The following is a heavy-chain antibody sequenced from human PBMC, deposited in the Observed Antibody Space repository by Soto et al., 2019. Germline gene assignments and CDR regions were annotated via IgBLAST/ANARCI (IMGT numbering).Heavy chain of an antibody. CDR1: GFAFSNAW. CDR2: IKSKAHGATT. Sequence: GGSLRLSCAASGFAFSNAWINWVRQAPGKGLEWVGRIKSKAHGATTDFAAPVRGRFAITRDDSRNMVYMQMNSLNTEDTAVYYCTTDSDTTMIVVRFDYWGQGTLVTVSP. D-gene: IGHD3-22*01. V-gene: IGHV3-15*07. CDR3: TTDSDTTMIVVRFDY. J-gene: IGHJ4*02.